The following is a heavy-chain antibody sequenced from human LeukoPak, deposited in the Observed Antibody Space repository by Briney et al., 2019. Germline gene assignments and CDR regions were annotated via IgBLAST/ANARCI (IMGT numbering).Heavy chain of an antibody. CDR2: INPNSGDP. J-gene: IGHJ4*02. CDR3: ARFPLIVVVPAAGFD. Sequence: ASVKVSCKASGYTFTDSYIHWVRQAPGQGLEWMGRINPNSGDPDYPQKFQGRVTMTRDTSISTAYMELSRLRSDDTAVYYCARFPLIVVVPAAGFDWGQGTLVTVSS. CDR1: GYTFTDSY. D-gene: IGHD2-2*01. V-gene: IGHV1-2*06.